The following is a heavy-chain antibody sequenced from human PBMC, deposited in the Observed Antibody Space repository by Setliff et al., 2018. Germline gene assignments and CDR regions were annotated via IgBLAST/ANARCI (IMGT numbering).Heavy chain of an antibody. CDR2: INWNGDRT. V-gene: IGHV3-20*04. Sequence: PGESLKISCAASGLIFGNYAMNWVRQAPGKGLEWVSSINWNGDRTGYADSVKGRFTISRDNAKNSLYLQMNSLRAEDTAVYYCARGHTTVSTGYWGQGTLVTVSS. CDR3: ARGHTTVSTGY. CDR1: GLIFGNYA. J-gene: IGHJ4*02. D-gene: IGHD4-17*01.